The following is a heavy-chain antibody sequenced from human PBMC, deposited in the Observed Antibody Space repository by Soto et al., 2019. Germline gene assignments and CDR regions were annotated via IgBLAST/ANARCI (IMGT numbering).Heavy chain of an antibody. CDR1: GGSISSGGYY. CDR3: ARRTSITMIVDTPFFDY. D-gene: IGHD3-22*01. CDR2: IYYSGST. V-gene: IGHV4-31*03. J-gene: IGHJ4*02. Sequence: PSETLSLTCTVSGGSISSGGYYWSWIRQHPGKGLEWIGYIYYSGSTYYNPSLKSRVTISVDTSKNQFSLKLSSVTAADTAVYYCARRTSITMIVDTPFFDYWGQGTLVTVSS.